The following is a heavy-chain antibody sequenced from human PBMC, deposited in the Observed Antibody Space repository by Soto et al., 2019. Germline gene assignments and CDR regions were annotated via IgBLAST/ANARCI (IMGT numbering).Heavy chain of an antibody. V-gene: IGHV3-7*01. CDR1: GFTFSSYW. CDR2: IKQDGSEK. J-gene: IGHJ4*02. Sequence: EVQLVESGGGLVQPGGSLRLSCAASGFTFSSYWMSWVRQAPGKGLEWVANIKQDGSEKYYVDSVKGRFTISRDNAKNSXXLQMNSLRAEDTAVYYCAKDQHYYDSSGYYYYFDYWGQGTLVTVSS. CDR3: AKDQHYYDSSGYYYYFDY. D-gene: IGHD3-22*01.